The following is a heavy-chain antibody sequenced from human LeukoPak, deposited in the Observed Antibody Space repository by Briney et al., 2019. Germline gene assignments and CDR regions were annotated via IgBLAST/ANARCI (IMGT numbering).Heavy chain of an antibody. D-gene: IGHD2-21*01. CDR3: ARVCGGDCYPDRLFDY. CDR2: MNPNSGNT. CDR1: GYTFTSYD. J-gene: IGHJ4*02. Sequence: ASVKVSCKASGYTFTSYDINWVRQATGQGLEWMGWMNPNSGNTGYAQKFQGRVTMTRDTSISTAYMELSRLRSDDTAVYYCARVCGGDCYPDRLFDYWGQGTLVTVSS. V-gene: IGHV1-8*01.